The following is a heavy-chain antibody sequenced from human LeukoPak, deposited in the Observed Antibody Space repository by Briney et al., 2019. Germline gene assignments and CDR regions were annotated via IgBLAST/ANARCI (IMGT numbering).Heavy chain of an antibody. CDR3: ARVSDGDTPRGLSTGYYYYGMDV. CDR2: IIPILGIA. CDR1: GGTFSSYA. V-gene: IGHV1-69*04. D-gene: IGHD5-24*01. J-gene: IGHJ6*02. Sequence: VASVKVSCKASGGTFSSYAISWVRQAPGQGLEWMGRIIPILGIANYAQKFQGRVTITADKSTSTAYMELSSLRSEDPAVYYCARVSDGDTPRGLSTGYYYYGMDVWGQGTTVTVSS.